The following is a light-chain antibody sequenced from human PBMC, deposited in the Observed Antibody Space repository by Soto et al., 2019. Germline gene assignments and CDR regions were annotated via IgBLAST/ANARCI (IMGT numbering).Light chain of an antibody. J-gene: IGKJ4*01. CDR3: QQYGDWPGA. CDR1: QSVSSSY. Sequence: EIVLTQSPGTLSLSPGERATLSCRASQSVSSSYLAWYHQKPGQAPRLLIYGASTRATGIPARFSGSGSGTEFSLTISSLQSEDFAVYSCQQYGDWPGAFGGGTKVDI. CDR2: GAS. V-gene: IGKV3-15*01.